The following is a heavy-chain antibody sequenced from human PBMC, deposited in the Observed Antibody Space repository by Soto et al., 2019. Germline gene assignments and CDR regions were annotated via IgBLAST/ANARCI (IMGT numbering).Heavy chain of an antibody. D-gene: IGHD2-15*01. V-gene: IGHV4-30-4*01. CDR1: GDSISTVDYF. CDR2: IYKSTTT. CDR3: ARGRYCLTGRCLPNWFDS. Sequence: SETLSLTCSVSGDSISTVDYFWAWIRQPPGQALEYIGYIYKSTTTYYNPSFESRVAISLDTSKSQFSLNVTSVTAADTAVYFCARGRYCLTGRCLPNWFDSWGQGTLVTVS. J-gene: IGHJ5*01.